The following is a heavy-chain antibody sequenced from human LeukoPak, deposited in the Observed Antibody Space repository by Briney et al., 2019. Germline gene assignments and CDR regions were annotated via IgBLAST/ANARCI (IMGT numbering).Heavy chain of an antibody. CDR1: GFTFSSYW. CDR2: ISYDGSNK. CDR3: AKDFGVTGGSKVSDY. Sequence: GGSLRLSCAASGFTFSSYWMSWVRQALGKGLEWVAVISYDGSNKYYADSVKGRFTISRDNAKNSLYLQMNSLRAEDTAVYYCAKDFGVTGGSKVSDYWGQGTLVTVSS. D-gene: IGHD7-27*01. V-gene: IGHV3-30*18. J-gene: IGHJ4*02.